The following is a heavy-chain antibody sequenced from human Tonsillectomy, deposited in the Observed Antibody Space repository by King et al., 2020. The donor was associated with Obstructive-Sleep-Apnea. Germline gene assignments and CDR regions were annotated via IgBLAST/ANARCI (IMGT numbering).Heavy chain of an antibody. D-gene: IGHD2-15*01. CDR3: AREGGVGFDY. CDR2: MSGTSSDI. Sequence: QLVESGGGLVKPGGSLRLSCASSGFTFSNYNMNCFRPAPGKGLEWVSSMSGTSSDIYYADSVKGRFTISRDNAKSSLELQMNSLRAEDTAVYYCAREGGVGFDYWGQGTLVTVSS. CDR1: GFTFSNYN. V-gene: IGHV3-21*06. J-gene: IGHJ4*02.